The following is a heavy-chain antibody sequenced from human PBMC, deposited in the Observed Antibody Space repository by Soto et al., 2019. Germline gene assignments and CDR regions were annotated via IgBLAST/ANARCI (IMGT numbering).Heavy chain of an antibody. CDR1: GYTFTSYY. CDR2: INPSGGST. CDR3: AREVAPEVYAFDI. D-gene: IGHD5-12*01. Sequence: GASVKVSCKASGYTFTSYYMHWVRQAPGQGLEWMGIINPSGGSTSYAQKFQGRVTMTRDTSTSTVYMELSSLRSEDTAVYYCAREVAPEVYAFDIWGQGTMVTVS. J-gene: IGHJ3*02. V-gene: IGHV1-46*03.